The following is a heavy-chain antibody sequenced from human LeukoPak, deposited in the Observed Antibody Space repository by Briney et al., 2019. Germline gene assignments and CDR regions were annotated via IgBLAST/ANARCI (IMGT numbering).Heavy chain of an antibody. CDR1: GYSFTNYW. CDR3: ARRNRDKAISLDL. V-gene: IGHV5-10-1*01. J-gene: IGHJ2*01. Sequence: GESLKISGEASGYSFTNYWISWVRQMPGRGLDWMARIDPSDSQTNYNPAFRGHVTVSIDKSITTAYLQWSSLEASDTAIYYCARRNRDKAISLDLWGRGTMVTVSS. D-gene: IGHD1-14*01. CDR2: IDPSDSQT.